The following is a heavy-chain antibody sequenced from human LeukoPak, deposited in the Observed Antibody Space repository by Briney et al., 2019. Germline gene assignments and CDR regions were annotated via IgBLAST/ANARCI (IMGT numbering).Heavy chain of an antibody. CDR1: GGTFSSYA. V-gene: IGHV1-69*01. D-gene: IGHD6-13*01. J-gene: IGHJ6*03. CDR3: ARGPPKYIAAAARGYYYYMDV. CDR2: IIPIFGTA. Sequence: SVKVSCKASGGTFSSYAISWVRQAPGQGLEWMGGIIPIFGTANYAQKFQGRVTITADESTSTAYMELSSLRSEDTAVYYCARGPPKYIAAAARGYYYYMDVWGKGTTVTVSS.